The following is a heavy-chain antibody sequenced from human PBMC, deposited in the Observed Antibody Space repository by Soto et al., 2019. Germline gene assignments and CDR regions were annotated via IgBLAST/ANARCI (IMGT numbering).Heavy chain of an antibody. CDR3: ARDPRAGVAAADCDSYGRDV. CDR1: GYTFTSYY. CDR2: INPSGGST. D-gene: IGHD6-25*01. J-gene: IGHJ6*02. Sequence: GASVKVSCKASGYTFTSYYMHWVRQAPGQGLEWMGIINPSGGSTSYAQKFQGRVTMTRDTSTSTVYMELSSLRSEDTAVYYCARDPRAGVAAADCDSYGRDVWGQGTTVTVSS. V-gene: IGHV1-46*01.